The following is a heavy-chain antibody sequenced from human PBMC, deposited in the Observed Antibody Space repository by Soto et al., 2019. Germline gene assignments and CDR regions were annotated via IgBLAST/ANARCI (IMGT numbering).Heavy chain of an antibody. Sequence: QVELQQWGAGLLKPSETLSLTCAVYGGSFSGYYWSWIRQPPGKGLEWIGEINHRGSTNYNPSLKSRGTISVDTSKNQFSLKLSSVTAADTPVYYWARAYSGYDFDYWGHGTLVTVSS. D-gene: IGHD5-12*01. CDR2: INHRGST. J-gene: IGHJ4*01. V-gene: IGHV4-34*01. CDR1: GGSFSGYY. CDR3: ARAYSGYDFDY.